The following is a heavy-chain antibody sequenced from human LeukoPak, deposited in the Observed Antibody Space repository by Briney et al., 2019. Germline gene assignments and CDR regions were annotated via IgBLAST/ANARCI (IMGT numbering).Heavy chain of an antibody. V-gene: IGHV3-23*01. D-gene: IGHD2-2*02. CDR1: GFTFSSYA. CDR3: VKGSAGSRLYYFDY. CDR2: ISTNGGST. J-gene: IGHJ4*02. Sequence: PGGSLRLSCAASGFTFSSYAMSWVRQAPGEGLEWVSAISTNGGSTYFADSVKGRFTITRDNSKNTLSLEMNSLRPEDTAVYYCVKGSAGSRLYYFDYWGQGTLLTVSS.